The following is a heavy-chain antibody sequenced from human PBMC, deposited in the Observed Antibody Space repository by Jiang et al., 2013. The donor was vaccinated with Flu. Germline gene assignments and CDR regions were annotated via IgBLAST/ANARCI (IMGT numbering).Heavy chain of an antibody. J-gene: IGHJ4*02. CDR3: ARDIPMVRGAGV. D-gene: IGHD3-10*01. CDR1: GGSISSSY. CDR2: IYHSGSA. V-gene: IGHV4-59*12. Sequence: PGLVKPSETLSLTCTVSGGSISSSYWSWIRQPPGKGLEWIGEIYHSGSANYNPSLKSRVSISVDKSRNQFSLKLSSVTAADTAVYYCARDIPMVRGAGVWGQGTQVTVSS.